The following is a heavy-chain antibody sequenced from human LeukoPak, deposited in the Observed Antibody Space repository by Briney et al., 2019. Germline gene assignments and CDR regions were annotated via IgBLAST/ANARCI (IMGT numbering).Heavy chain of an antibody. Sequence: GGSLRLSCAASGFTFSSYEMNWVRQAPGKGLEWVSYISSSGSTIYYADSIRGRFTISRDNAKNSLYLQMNSLRAEDTAVYYCARRYRVGALDMGAFDIWGQGTLVTVSS. CDR3: ARRYRVGALDMGAFDI. J-gene: IGHJ3*02. CDR2: ISSSGSTI. CDR1: GFTFSSYE. V-gene: IGHV3-48*03. D-gene: IGHD1-26*01.